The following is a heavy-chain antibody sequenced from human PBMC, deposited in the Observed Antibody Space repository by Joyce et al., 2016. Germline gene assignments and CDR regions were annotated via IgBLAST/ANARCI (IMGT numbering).Heavy chain of an antibody. J-gene: IGHJ6*02. CDR1: GFAFSTSN. CDR3: ARVGIVYDYSIHL. Sequence: EVQLVESGGGVVKPGGSLRISCAASGFAFSTSNMSWFRRAPGKALEWVSSISSESTYIFYSDAVKVRITGSRDNAKNSLYVQMNSLRAEGTAVFFCARVGIVYDYSIHLWGQETTVTISS. V-gene: IGHV3-21*02. CDR2: ISSESTYI. D-gene: IGHD1-26*01.